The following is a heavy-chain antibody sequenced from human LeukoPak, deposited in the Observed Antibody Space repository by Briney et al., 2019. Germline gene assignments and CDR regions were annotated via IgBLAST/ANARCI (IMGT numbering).Heavy chain of an antibody. CDR3: TRMITGHDY. CDR2: INHSGYT. CDR1: GVSFNDYY. V-gene: IGHV4-34*01. Sequence: SETLSLTCAVSGVSFNDYYWSWVRQTPGKGLEWIGEINHSGYTNDSPSLKSRVTLSIDTSRKQFSLNLRSVTVADTGIYYCTRMITGHDYWGQGTLVTVSS. D-gene: IGHD3-16*01. J-gene: IGHJ4*02.